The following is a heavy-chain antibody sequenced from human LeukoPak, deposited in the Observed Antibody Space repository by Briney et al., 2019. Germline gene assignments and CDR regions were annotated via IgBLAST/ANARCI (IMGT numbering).Heavy chain of an antibody. V-gene: IGHV4-59*01. J-gene: IGHJ4*02. CDR1: DGSIRNYY. CDR2: IYYYGTT. D-gene: IGHD3-16*02. CDR3: ARAKCSRSRIFDS. Sequence: SETLSLTCAVSDGSIRNYYWSWIRQPPGKGLEWIGYIYYYGTTTYNPSLKGRGTISLDTSKNHFPLILSSVTPTDTAVYYCARAKCSRSRIFDSWGQGTLVTVSS.